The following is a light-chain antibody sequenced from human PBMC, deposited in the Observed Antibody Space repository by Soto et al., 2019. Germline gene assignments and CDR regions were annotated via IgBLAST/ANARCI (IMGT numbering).Light chain of an antibody. J-gene: IGKJ3*01. CDR2: GAS. CDR1: QSVYSNF. Sequence: EIVLTQSPGTLSLSPGEQATLSCRASQSVYSNFLAWYEQKPGQAPRLLIYGASSRATGIPDRFSGSGSGTDFTLTIHRLGPEDFAVNFGKKYGSSPLTFGPGTKVDI. CDR3: KKYGSSPLT. V-gene: IGKV3-20*01.